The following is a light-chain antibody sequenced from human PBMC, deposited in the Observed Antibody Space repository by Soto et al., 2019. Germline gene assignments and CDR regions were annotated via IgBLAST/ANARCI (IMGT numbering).Light chain of an antibody. J-gene: IGLJ1*01. CDR2: DVG. V-gene: IGLV2-14*03. CDR3: SSYSSSNTQV. CDR1: SSDVGGYDY. Sequence: QSVLTRPASVSGSPGQSITISCTGTSSDVGGYDYVSWYQHYPGKAPKLMIYDVGNRPSGVSNRFSGSKSGNTASLTISGLQAEDEADYYCSSYSSSNTQVFGTGTKVTVL.